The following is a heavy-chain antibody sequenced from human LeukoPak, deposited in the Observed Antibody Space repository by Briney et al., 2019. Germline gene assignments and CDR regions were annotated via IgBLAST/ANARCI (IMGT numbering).Heavy chain of an antibody. CDR2: IYHSGSA. D-gene: IGHD1-26*01. J-gene: IGHJ4*02. CDR1: GGSISNGNDY. Sequence: KASQTLSLTCTVSGGSISNGNDYWTWIRQHPEKGLEWIGYIYHSGSAYYNPSLKSRVTISVDTSKNQFSLKLSSVTAADTAVYYCARVFRWEQPRIDYWGQGTLVTVSS. V-gene: IGHV4-30-4*08. CDR3: ARVFRWEQPRIDY.